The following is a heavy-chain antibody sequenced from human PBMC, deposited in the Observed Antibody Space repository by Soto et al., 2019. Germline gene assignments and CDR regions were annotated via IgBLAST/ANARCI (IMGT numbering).Heavy chain of an antibody. CDR1: GFTFSNAW. J-gene: IGHJ4*01. CDR3: TTDSYITIIVVLHDY. D-gene: IGHD3-22*01. V-gene: IGHV3-15*07. CDR2: IKSKTDGGTT. Sequence: GGSLRLSCAASGFTFSNAWINWVRQAPGKGLEWVGRIKSKTDGGTTDFAAPVKGRFAISRDDSKNVVYLQMNSLKTEDTAVYYCTTDSYITIIVVLHDYWGHGTLVTVSS.